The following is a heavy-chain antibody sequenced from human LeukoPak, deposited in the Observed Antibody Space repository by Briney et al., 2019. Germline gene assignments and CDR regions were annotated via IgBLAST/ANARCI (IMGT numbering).Heavy chain of an antibody. D-gene: IGHD3-22*01. Sequence: SETLSLTCTVSGGSISSGGYYWSWIRQHPGKGLEWIGYIYYSGSTYYNPSLKSRVTMSADTSKNQLSLKLSSVTAADTAVYYCARPYYYDSRIDPWGQGILVTVPS. CDR3: ARPYYYDSRIDP. CDR1: GGSISSGGYY. CDR2: IYYSGST. V-gene: IGHV4-30-4*08. J-gene: IGHJ5*02.